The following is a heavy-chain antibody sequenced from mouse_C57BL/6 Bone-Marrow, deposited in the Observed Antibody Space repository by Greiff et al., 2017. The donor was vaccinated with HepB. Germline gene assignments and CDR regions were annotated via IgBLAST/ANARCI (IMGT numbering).Heavy chain of an antibody. J-gene: IGHJ3*01. D-gene: IGHD2-2*01. CDR2: IDPETGGT. V-gene: IGHV1-15*01. CDR3: TRWLPPWFAY. CDR1: GYTFTDYE. Sequence: QVQLQQSGAELVRPGASVTLSCKASGYTFTDYEMHWVKQTPVHGLEWIGAIDPETGGTAYNQKFKGKAILTADKSSSTAYMELRSLTSEDSAVYYCTRWLPPWFAYWGQGTLGTVSA.